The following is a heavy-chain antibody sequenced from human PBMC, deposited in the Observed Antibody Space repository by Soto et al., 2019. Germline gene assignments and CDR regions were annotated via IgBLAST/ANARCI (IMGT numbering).Heavy chain of an antibody. V-gene: IGHV1-8*01. CDR1: GYSFTNND. CDR3: ARMATFGSLNWFDP. Sequence: ASVKVSCKASGYSFTNNDVSWVRQATGQGLEWMGWMNPGSGDTGYAQKFQGRVTMTRDISIATAYMELSSLRSDDAAIYYCARMATFGSLNWFDPWGQGTMVTVSS. J-gene: IGHJ5*02. CDR2: MNPGSGDT. D-gene: IGHD3-16*01.